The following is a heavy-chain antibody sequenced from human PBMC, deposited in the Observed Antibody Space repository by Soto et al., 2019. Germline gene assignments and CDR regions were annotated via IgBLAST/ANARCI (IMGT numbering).Heavy chain of an antibody. CDR3: ARVPGYDFWSGYYTSDYYYGMDV. V-gene: IGHV3-21*01. D-gene: IGHD3-3*01. Sequence: PGGSLRLSCAASGFTFSSYSMNWVRQAPGKGLEWVSSISSSSSYIYYADSVKGRFTISRDNAKNSLYLQMNSLRAEDTAVYYCARVPGYDFWSGYYTSDYYYGMDVWGQGTTVTVS. CDR1: GFTFSSYS. J-gene: IGHJ6*02. CDR2: ISSSSSYI.